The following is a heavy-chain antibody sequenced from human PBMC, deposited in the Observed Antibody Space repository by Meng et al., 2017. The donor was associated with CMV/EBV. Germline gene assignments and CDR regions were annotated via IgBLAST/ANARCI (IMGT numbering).Heavy chain of an antibody. D-gene: IGHD3-22*01. Sequence: VQLWVVGGGLVPTGGPLALSCAASGFTFSSYAMSWVRQAPGKGLEWVSAISGSGGSTYYADSVKGRFTISRDNSKNTLYLQMNSLRAEDTAVYYCAKGGSSGYYDKYYFDYWGQGTLVTVSS. CDR3: AKGGSSGYYDKYYFDY. CDR1: GFTFSSYA. V-gene: IGHV3-23*01. CDR2: ISGSGGST. J-gene: IGHJ4*02.